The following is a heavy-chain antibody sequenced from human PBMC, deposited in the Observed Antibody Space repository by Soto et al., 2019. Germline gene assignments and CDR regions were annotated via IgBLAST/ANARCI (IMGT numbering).Heavy chain of an antibody. CDR1: GGSFSGYY. J-gene: IGHJ6*02. CDR3: ARGGLRYFDWFTAHYYYGMDV. CDR2: INHSGST. D-gene: IGHD3-9*01. Sequence: PSETLSLTCAVYGGSFSGYYWSWIRQPPGKGLEWIGEINHSGSTNYNPSLKSRVTISVDTSKNQFSLKLSSVTAADTAVYYCARGGLRYFDWFTAHYYYGMDVWGQGTTVTVYS. V-gene: IGHV4-34*01.